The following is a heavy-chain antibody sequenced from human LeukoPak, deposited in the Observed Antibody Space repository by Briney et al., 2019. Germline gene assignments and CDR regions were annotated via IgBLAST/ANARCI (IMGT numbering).Heavy chain of an antibody. CDR1: GGTFSSYA. D-gene: IGHD3-22*01. V-gene: IGHV1-69*13. J-gene: IGHJ6*02. CDR3: ARLYDSSGSYYYGMDV. CDR2: IIPIFGTA. Sequence: SVKVSCKASGGTFSSYAISWVRQAPGQGLEWMGGIIPIFGTANYAQKFQGRVTITADESTSTAYMELSSLRSEDTAVYYCARLYDSSGSYYYGMDVWGQGTTVTVSS.